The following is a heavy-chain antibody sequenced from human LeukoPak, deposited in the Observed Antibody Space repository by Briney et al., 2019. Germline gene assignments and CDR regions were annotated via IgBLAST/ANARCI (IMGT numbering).Heavy chain of an antibody. D-gene: IGHD2-15*01. CDR3: ARSGCSGGSCYGEDYYMDV. CDR1: GYSFTSYW. V-gene: IGHV5-51*01. J-gene: IGHJ6*03. Sequence: GESLKISCKGSGYSFTSYWIGWVRQMPGEGLEWMGIIYPGDSDTRYSPSFQGQVTISADKSISTAYLQWSSLKASDTAMYYCARSGCSGGSCYGEDYYMDVWGKGTTVTVSS. CDR2: IYPGDSDT.